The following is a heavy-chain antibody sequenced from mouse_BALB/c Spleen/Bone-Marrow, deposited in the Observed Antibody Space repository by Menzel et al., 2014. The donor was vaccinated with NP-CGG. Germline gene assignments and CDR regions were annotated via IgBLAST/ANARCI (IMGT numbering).Heavy chain of an antibody. CDR2: IDPANGNT. CDR3: ARYDYRYSWFAY. Sequence: EVMLVESGAELVKPGASVKLSCTASGFNIKDTYMHWVKQRPEQGLEWIGRIDPANGNTNYDPKFQGKATITTDTSSNTAYLQLRSLTSEDTAVYYCARYDYRYSWFAYWGQGTLVTVSA. J-gene: IGHJ3*01. CDR1: GFNIKDTY. V-gene: IGHV14-3*02. D-gene: IGHD2-14*01.